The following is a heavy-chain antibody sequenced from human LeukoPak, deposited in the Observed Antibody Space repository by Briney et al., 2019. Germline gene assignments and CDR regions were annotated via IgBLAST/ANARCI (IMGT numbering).Heavy chain of an antibody. CDR2: IYYSGST. Sequence: PSETLSLTCTVSGGSISSYYWSWIRQPPGKGLEWIGYIYYSGSTNYNPSLKSRVTISVDTPKNQFSLKLSSVTAADTAVYYCARGSLSYDYIWGSYRRPFDYWGQGTLVTVSS. D-gene: IGHD3-16*02. J-gene: IGHJ4*02. CDR3: ARGSLSYDYIWGSYRRPFDY. V-gene: IGHV4-59*01. CDR1: GGSISSYY.